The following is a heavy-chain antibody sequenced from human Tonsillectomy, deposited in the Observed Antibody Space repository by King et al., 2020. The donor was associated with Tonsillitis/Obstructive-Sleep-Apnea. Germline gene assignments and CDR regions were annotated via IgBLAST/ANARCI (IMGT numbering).Heavy chain of an antibody. CDR3: ATEPRSTEEGNDGRGG. D-gene: IGHD1-1*01. Sequence: VPLLASGGGVVPPGRSLRLSCAASGFPFRRSSLPWVRPSPGPGLAWVAVISYAENYNYYADSMQGRFTLSRDTSRNTLYLQMDRLGAEDKAGEDGATEPRSTEEGNDGRGGGGKGTKGT. CDR1: GFPFRRSS. J-gene: IGHJ6*03. CDR2: ISYAENYN. V-gene: IGHV3-30*04.